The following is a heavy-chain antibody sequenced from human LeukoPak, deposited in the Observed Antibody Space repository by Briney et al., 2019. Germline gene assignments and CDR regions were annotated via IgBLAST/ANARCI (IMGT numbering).Heavy chain of an antibody. J-gene: IGHJ6*02. Sequence: PGGSLRLSCAASGFTFSSYWMHWVRPAPGKGLVWVSRINSDGSSTAYADSVKGRLTISRDNAKNTLYLQMNSLRAEDTAVYYCARGRYYGMDVWGQGTTVTVSS. V-gene: IGHV3-74*01. CDR1: GFTFSSYW. CDR3: ARGRYYGMDV. CDR2: INSDGSST.